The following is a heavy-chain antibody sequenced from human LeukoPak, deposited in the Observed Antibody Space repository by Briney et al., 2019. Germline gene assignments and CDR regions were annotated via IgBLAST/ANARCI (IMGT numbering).Heavy chain of an antibody. Sequence: GGSLRLSCAASGFTVSSNYMSWVRQAPGKGLEWVSAISGSGGSTYYADSVKGRFTISRDNSKNTLYLQMNSLRAEDTAVYYCAKGMTTVTTIDAFDIWGQGTMVTVSS. CDR1: GFTVSSNY. D-gene: IGHD4-17*01. V-gene: IGHV3-23*01. J-gene: IGHJ3*02. CDR2: ISGSGGST. CDR3: AKGMTTVTTIDAFDI.